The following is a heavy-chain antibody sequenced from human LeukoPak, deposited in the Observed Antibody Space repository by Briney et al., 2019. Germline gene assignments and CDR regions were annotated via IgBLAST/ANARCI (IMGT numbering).Heavy chain of an antibody. V-gene: IGHV3-48*01. D-gene: IGHD6-13*01. CDR3: ASLLAAAGTGLAYYYYYYVDV. Sequence: GGSLRLSCAASGFTFSSYSMNWVRQAPGKGLEWVSYISSSSSTIYYADSVKGRFTISRDNAKNSLYLQMNSLRAEDTAVYYCASLLAAAGTGLAYYYYYYVDVWDRGTTVTVSS. CDR1: GFTFSSYS. CDR2: ISSSSSTI. J-gene: IGHJ6*03.